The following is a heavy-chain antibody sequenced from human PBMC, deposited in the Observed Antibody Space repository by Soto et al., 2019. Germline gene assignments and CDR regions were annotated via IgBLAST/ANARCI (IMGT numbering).Heavy chain of an antibody. V-gene: IGHV4-30-4*01. CDR1: GDSISSGDYY. J-gene: IGHJ5*02. Sequence: PSETLSLTCTVSGDSISSGDYYWSWIRQPPGKGLEWLGYIYYSGSTLYTPSLRGRLTLSADTSRNQLSLHLTSVTAADTAVYYCVRGGIAGHWFDPWGQGILVTVPQ. D-gene: IGHD2-21*01. CDR2: IYYSGST. CDR3: VRGGIAGHWFDP.